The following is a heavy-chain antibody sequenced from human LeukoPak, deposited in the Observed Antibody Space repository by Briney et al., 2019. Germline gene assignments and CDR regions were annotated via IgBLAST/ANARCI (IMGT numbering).Heavy chain of an antibody. D-gene: IGHD3-3*01. J-gene: IGHJ6*03. Sequence: SETPSLTCAVYGGSFSGYYWSWIRQPPGKGLEWIGEINHSGSTNYNPSLKSRVTISVDTSKNQFSLKLSSVTAADTAVYYCARAGPQYDFWSGYYPNYYYYYMHVWGKGTTVTVSS. CDR3: ARAGPQYDFWSGYYPNYYYYYMHV. CDR1: GGSFSGYY. CDR2: INHSGST. V-gene: IGHV4-34*01.